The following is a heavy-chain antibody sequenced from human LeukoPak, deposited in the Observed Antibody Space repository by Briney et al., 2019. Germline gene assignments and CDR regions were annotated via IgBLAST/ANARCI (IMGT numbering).Heavy chain of an antibody. Sequence: GSLRLSCAASGFTLSAYAMNWVRQAPGKGLEWVSAIRGNGASTYYADSVKGRFTISRDNSKNTLYLQMNSLRAEDTAVYYCAKGGSHIVVVPAAITFGYWGQGTLVTVSS. V-gene: IGHV3-23*01. CDR1: GFTLSAYA. D-gene: IGHD2-2*02. CDR2: IRGNGAST. J-gene: IGHJ4*02. CDR3: AKGGSHIVVVPAAITFGY.